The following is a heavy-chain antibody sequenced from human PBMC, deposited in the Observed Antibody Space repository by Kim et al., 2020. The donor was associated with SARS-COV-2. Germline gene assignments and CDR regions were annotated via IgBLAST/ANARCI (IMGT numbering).Heavy chain of an antibody. CDR3: ASEPVQDGYKHTEYFQH. CDR1: GGTFSSYA. V-gene: IGHV1-69*13. J-gene: IGHJ1*01. Sequence: SVKVSCKASGGTFSSYAISWVRQAPGQGLEWMGGIIPIFGTGNYAQKFQGRVTITADESTSTAYMELSSLRSEDTAVYYCASEPVQDGYKHTEYFQHWGQGTLVTVSS. CDR2: IIPIFGTG. D-gene: IGHD5-12*01.